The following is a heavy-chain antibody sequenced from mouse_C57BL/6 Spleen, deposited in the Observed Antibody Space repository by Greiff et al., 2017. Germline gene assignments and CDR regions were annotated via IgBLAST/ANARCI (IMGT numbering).Heavy chain of an antibody. CDR2: IYPGDGDT. CDR1: GYAFSSYW. Sequence: VQLQQSGAELVKPGASVKISCKASGYAFSSYWMNWVKQRPGQGLEWIGQIYPGDGDTNYNGKFKGKATLTADKSSSTAYMPLSSLTSEDSAVYFCARGGGYGYGRYAIDYWGQGTSVTVSS. D-gene: IGHD2-2*01. CDR3: ARGGGYGYGRYAIDY. J-gene: IGHJ4*01. V-gene: IGHV1-80*01.